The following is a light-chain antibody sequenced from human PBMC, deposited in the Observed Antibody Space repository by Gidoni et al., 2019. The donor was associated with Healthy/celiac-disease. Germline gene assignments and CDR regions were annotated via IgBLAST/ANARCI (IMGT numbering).Light chain of an antibody. Sequence: QSVLTQPPSASGTPGRTVTISCSGSSSNIGSNTVNWYQQLPGTAPKLLIYSNNQRPSGVPDRFSGSKSGTSASLAISGLQSEDEADYYCAAWDDSLNGHWVFGGGTKLTVL. CDR2: SNN. V-gene: IGLV1-44*01. J-gene: IGLJ3*02. CDR3: AAWDDSLNGHWV. CDR1: SSNIGSNT.